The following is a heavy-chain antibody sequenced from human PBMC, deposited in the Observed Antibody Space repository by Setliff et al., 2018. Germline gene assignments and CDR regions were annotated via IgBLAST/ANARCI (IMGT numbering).Heavy chain of an antibody. V-gene: IGHV1-2*06. CDR1: GYTFIGYY. Sequence: ASVKVSCKASGYTFIGYYMYWVRQAPGQGLEWMGRINPNSGGTEYAQKFQGRVTMTRDTSISTVYMELSSLRSDDTAVYYCARSEEQWLNQGFFDYWGQGTLVTVSS. CDR3: ARSEEQWLNQGFFDY. D-gene: IGHD6-19*01. CDR2: INPNSGGT. J-gene: IGHJ4*02.